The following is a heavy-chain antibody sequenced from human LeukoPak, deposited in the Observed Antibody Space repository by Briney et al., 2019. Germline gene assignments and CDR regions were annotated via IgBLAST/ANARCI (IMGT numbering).Heavy chain of an antibody. Sequence: GESLRLSCAASGFTFISYWMHWVRQAPGKGLLWVSRINSDGSNTNYADSVKGRFTISRDNANNTLYLQMDRLRAEDTDVYYCAREYSTSRYFDYWGQGTLVTVSS. J-gene: IGHJ4*01. CDR3: AREYSTSRYFDY. CDR1: GFTFISYW. CDR2: INSDGSNT. V-gene: IGHV3-74*01. D-gene: IGHD6-6*01.